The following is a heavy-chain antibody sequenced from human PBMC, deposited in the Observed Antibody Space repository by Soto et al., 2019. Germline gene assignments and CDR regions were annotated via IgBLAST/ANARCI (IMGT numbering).Heavy chain of an antibody. CDR3: AKGHTIYCSGGSCYLNY. D-gene: IGHD2-15*01. V-gene: IGHV3-53*01. J-gene: IGHJ4*02. CDR1: GFTVSSNY. CDR2: VYSGGAT. Sequence: GGSLRLSCAAFGFTVSSNYMTWVRLAPGKGLEWVSLVYSGGATHYAASVKGRFTISTHSSQNTLFLQMNSLRAEDTAVYYCAKGHTIYCSGGSCYLNYWGQGTLVTV.